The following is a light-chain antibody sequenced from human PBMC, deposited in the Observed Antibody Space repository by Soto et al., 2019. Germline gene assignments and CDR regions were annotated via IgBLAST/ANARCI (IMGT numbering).Light chain of an antibody. Sequence: IQMTQSPSSLSASVLDRVSLTCXASRNISSDLNWYQQKPGKAPKLLIYRASTLQNGVPSRFSGSGSATDFTLTITTLQPEDFATYSCQQSYSTLPYTFGQGTKVDIK. V-gene: IGKV1-39*01. CDR2: RAS. J-gene: IGKJ2*01. CDR1: RNISSD. CDR3: QQSYSTLPYT.